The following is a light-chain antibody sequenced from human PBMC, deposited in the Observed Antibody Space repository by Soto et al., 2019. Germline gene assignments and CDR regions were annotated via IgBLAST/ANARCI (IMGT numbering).Light chain of an antibody. Sequence: EIVMTQSPATLSVSPGERATLSCRASQSISSNLAWYQQKPGQAPRLLIYGASTRATGIPARFSGSASGTEFTLTISSLQSGDFAVYYCQQYNNWPLTFGGGTKVEIK. J-gene: IGKJ4*01. CDR1: QSISSN. CDR3: QQYNNWPLT. CDR2: GAS. V-gene: IGKV3-15*01.